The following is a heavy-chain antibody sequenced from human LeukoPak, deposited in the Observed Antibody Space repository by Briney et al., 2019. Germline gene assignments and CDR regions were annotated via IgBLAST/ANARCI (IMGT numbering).Heavy chain of an antibody. V-gene: IGHV4-39*07. J-gene: IGHJ4*02. CDR3: ARSGVLRYFYFDH. D-gene: IGHD3-9*01. Sequence: SETLSLTCTVSGGSISSSSYYWGWIRQPPGEGLEWIGSIYYSGSTYYNPSLKSRVTISVDTSKNQFSLKLSSVTAADTAVYYCARSGVLRYFYFDHWGQGTLVTVSS. CDR2: IYYSGST. CDR1: GGSISSSSYY.